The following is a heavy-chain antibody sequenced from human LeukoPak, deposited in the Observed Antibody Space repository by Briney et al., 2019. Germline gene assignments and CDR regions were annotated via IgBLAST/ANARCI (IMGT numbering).Heavy chain of an antibody. J-gene: IGHJ4*02. D-gene: IGHD6-6*01. CDR2: IYYSGST. CDR1: GGSISSYY. V-gene: IGHV4-59*12. CDR3: ARAFKGRTASSSSSRFDY. Sequence: SETLSLTCTVSGGSISSYYWSWIRQPPGKGLEWIGYIYYSGSTNYNPSLKSRVTISVDTSKNQFSLKLSSVTAADTAVYYCARAFKGRTASSSSSRFDYWGQGTLVTVSS.